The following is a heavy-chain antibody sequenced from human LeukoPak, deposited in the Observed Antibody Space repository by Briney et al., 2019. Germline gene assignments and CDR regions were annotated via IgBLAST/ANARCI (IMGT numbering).Heavy chain of an antibody. V-gene: IGHV1-69*05. CDR1: GGTFSSYA. CDR3: ARLGDGYNLDY. D-gene: IGHD5-24*01. CDR2: IIPIFGTA. J-gene: IGHJ4*02. Sequence: ASVKVSCKASGGTFSSYAISWVRQAPGQGLEWMGRIIPIFGTANYAQKFQGRVTITTDESTSTAYMELSSLRSEDTAVHYCARLGDGYNLDYWGQGTLVTVSS.